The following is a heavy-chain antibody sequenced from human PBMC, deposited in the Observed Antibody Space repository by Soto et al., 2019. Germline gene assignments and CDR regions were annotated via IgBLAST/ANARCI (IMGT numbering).Heavy chain of an antibody. CDR2: IRSKAYGGTT. J-gene: IGHJ4*02. V-gene: IGHV3-49*04. CDR3: TRTGTYYFDY. Sequence: PGGSLRLSCTASGFTFGDYAMSWVRQAPGKGLEWVGFIRSKAYGGTTEYAASVKGRFTISRDDSKSIAYLQMNSLKTEDTAVYYCTRTGTYYFDYWGQGNLVTVSS. CDR1: GFTFGDYA. D-gene: IGHD1-7*01.